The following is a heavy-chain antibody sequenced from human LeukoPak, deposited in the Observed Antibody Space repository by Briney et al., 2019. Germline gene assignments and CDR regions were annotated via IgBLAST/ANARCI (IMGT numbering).Heavy chain of an antibody. CDR1: GFTFSSYW. CDR3: ARGLFWSGPFDN. CDR2: MNQDGSGE. V-gene: IGHV3-7*01. Sequence: PGGSLRLSCAASGFTFSSYWMSWVRRAPGKGLEWVANMNQDGSGENYVGPVKGRFTISRDNAKNSMFLQMNSLRAEDTAVYYCARGLFWSGPFDNWGQGTLVTVSS. D-gene: IGHD3-3*01. J-gene: IGHJ4*02.